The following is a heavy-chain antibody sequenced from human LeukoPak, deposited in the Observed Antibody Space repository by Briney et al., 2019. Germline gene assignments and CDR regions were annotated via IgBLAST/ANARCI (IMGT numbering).Heavy chain of an antibody. CDR3: ARGRGCSSTSCYFVNWFDP. CDR2: IIPILGIA. Sequence: ASVKVSCKASGGTFSSYTISWVRQAPGQGLEWMGRIIPILGIANYAQKFQGRVTTTADKSTSTAYMELSSLRSEDTAVYYCARGRGCSSTSCYFVNWFDPWGQGTLVTVSS. D-gene: IGHD2-2*01. J-gene: IGHJ5*02. V-gene: IGHV1-69*02. CDR1: GGTFSSYT.